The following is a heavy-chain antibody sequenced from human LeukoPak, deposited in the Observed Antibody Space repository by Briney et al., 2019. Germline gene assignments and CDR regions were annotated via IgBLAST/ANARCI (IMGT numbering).Heavy chain of an antibody. D-gene: IGHD3-10*01. J-gene: IGHJ4*02. CDR1: GFTFRRYW. Sequence: QTGGSLRLSCAASGFTFRRYWMSWARQASGKGLEWVANIKQDGSEKYYVDSVKGRFTISRDNAKNSLYLQMNSLRAEDTAVYYCVGLGENYWGQGTLVTVSS. CDR3: VGLGENY. V-gene: IGHV3-7*02. CDR2: IKQDGSEK.